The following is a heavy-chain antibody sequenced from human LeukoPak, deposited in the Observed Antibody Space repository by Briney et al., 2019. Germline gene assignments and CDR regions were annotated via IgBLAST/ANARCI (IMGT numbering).Heavy chain of an antibody. CDR1: GSTFSSYW. Sequence: PGGSLRLSCAASGSTFSSYWMTWVRQAPGQGLEWVASIKQDGNEKYYVDSVKGRFTISRDNARNSLFLQMSSLRADDTAVYYCARDGAFRIYDYWGQGTLVTVSS. V-gene: IGHV3-7*01. J-gene: IGHJ4*02. CDR3: ARDGAFRIYDY. D-gene: IGHD3-3*02. CDR2: IKQDGNEK.